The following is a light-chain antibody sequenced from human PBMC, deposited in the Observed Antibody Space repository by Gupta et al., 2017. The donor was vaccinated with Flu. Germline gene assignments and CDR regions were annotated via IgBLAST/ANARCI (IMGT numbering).Light chain of an antibody. CDR1: QSISSW. J-gene: IGKJ4*01. Sequence: GDRVTITCRASQSISSWLAWYQQKPGKAPKLLIYKASSLESGVPSRFSGSGSGTESTLTINSLQPDDFATYYCQQYNSYPLTFGGGTKVEIQ. V-gene: IGKV1-5*03. CDR2: KAS. CDR3: QQYNSYPLT.